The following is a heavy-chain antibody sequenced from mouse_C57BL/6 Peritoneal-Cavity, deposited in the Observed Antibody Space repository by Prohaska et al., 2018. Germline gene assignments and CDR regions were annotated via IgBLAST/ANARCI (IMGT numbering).Heavy chain of an antibody. Sequence: EVKLEESGGGLVQPGGSMKLSCVASGFTFSNYWMNWVRQSPEKGLEWVAQIRLKSDNYATHYAESVKGRFTISRDDSKSSVYLQMNNLRAEDTGIYYCTGHYGSYYFDYWGQGTTLTVSS. J-gene: IGHJ2*01. CDR2: IRLKSDNYAT. CDR3: TGHYGSYYFDY. CDR1: GFTFSNYW. D-gene: IGHD1-1*01. V-gene: IGHV6-3*01.